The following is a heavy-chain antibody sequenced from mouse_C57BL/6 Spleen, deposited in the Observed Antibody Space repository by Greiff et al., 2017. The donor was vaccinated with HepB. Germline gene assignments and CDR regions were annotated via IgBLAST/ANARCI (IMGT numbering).Heavy chain of an antibody. Sequence: QVQLQQSGPELVKPGASVKISCKASGYAFSSSWMNWVKQRPGKGLEWIGRIYPGDGDTNYNGKFKGKATLTADKSSSTAYMQLRSLTSEDSAVYFCARGGSSYGYFDVWGTGTTVTVSS. D-gene: IGHD1-1*01. V-gene: IGHV1-82*01. CDR2: IYPGDGDT. J-gene: IGHJ1*03. CDR1: GYAFSSSW. CDR3: ARGGSSYGYFDV.